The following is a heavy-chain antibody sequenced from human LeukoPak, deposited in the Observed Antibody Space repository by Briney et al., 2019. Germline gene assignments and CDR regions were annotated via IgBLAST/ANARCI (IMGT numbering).Heavy chain of an antibody. CDR2: INPNSGGT. Sequence: GASVKVSCKASGYTFTGYYMHWVRQAPGQGLEWMGWINPNSGGTNYAQKFQGRVTMTRDTSISTAYMELSRLRSDDTAVYYCAREMELTYYYGSGSPRTNFDYWGQGTLVTVSS. CDR3: AREMELTYYYGSGSPRTNFDY. J-gene: IGHJ4*02. CDR1: GYTFTGYY. D-gene: IGHD3-10*01. V-gene: IGHV1-2*02.